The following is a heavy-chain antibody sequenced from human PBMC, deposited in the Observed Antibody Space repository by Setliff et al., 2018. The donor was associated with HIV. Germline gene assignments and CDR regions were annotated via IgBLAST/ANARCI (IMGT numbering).Heavy chain of an antibody. D-gene: IGHD1-1*01. CDR3: ARAMRANWSYYYYMDV. Sequence: SETLSLTCSVSGGSINSYHWSWIRQSPGKGLEWIGYIYKSGTTIYSSSLKSRVTISADPSKNQFSLKLSSVTAADTAVYYCARAMRANWSYYYYMDVWGKGTTVTVAS. V-gene: IGHV4-59*01. CDR2: IYKSGTT. CDR1: GGSINSYH. J-gene: IGHJ6*03.